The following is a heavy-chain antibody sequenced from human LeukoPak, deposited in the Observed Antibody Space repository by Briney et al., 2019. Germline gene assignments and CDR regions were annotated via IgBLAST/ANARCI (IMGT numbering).Heavy chain of an antibody. Sequence: SETLSLTCAVSGESFSGNFWTWIRQSPGKGLDWFGTTDYSGSTHYNPSLKSRVTISVDTSKNQFSLKLSSVTAADTAVYYCARGHPHYDFWSGYPPGWYFDLWGRGTLVTVSS. CDR1: GESFSGNF. CDR3: ARGHPHYDFWSGYPPGWYFDL. CDR2: TDYSGST. D-gene: IGHD3-3*01. V-gene: IGHV4-34*01. J-gene: IGHJ2*01.